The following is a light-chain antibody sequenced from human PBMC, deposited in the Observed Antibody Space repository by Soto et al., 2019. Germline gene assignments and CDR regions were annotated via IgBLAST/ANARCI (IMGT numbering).Light chain of an antibody. CDR1: SSDVGGYNY. J-gene: IGLJ1*01. CDR3: RSYAGSYV. V-gene: IGLV2-11*01. Sequence: QSALTQPRSLSGSPGQSVTISCTGTSSDVGGYNYVSWYQQHPGKAPKLMIYDVSKPSSGVPDRFSGSNSGNQASLTISGLQAEDEADYYCRSYAGSYVFGTGTKLTVL. CDR2: DVS.